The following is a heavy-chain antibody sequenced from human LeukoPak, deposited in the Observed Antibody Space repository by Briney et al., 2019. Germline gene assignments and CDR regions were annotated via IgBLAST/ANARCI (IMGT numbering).Heavy chain of an antibody. J-gene: IGHJ6*03. Sequence: PGGSLRLSCAASGFTFSSYWMSWVRQAPGKGLEWVANIKQDGSEKYYVDSVKGRFTISRDNAKNSLYLQMNSLRAEDTAVYYCANLYGSGSYYKRYYYYMDVWGKGTTVTISS. CDR3: ANLYGSGSYYKRYYYYMDV. CDR2: IKQDGSEK. D-gene: IGHD3-10*01. CDR1: GFTFSSYW. V-gene: IGHV3-7*01.